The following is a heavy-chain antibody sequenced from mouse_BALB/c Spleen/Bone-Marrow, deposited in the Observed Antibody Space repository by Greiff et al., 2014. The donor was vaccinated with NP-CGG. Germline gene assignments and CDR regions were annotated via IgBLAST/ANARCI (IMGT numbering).Heavy chain of an antibody. CDR2: ISSGGSYT. Sequence: VQLKESGGGLVKPGGALKLSCAASGFTFSSYAMSWVRPTPEKRLEWVGTISSGGSYTYYADSVKGRFTISRDTAKNTLYLQMSSLRSEDTTIYYCARQDYYGSSPHWYFDVWGAGTTVTVSS. CDR1: GFTFSSYA. CDR3: ARQDYYGSSPHWYFDV. D-gene: IGHD1-1*01. J-gene: IGHJ1*01. V-gene: IGHV5-9-3*01.